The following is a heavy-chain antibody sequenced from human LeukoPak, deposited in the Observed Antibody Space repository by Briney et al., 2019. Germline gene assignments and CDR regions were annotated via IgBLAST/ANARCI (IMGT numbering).Heavy chain of an antibody. CDR3: ASLPISTSHWSRRDHFDY. J-gene: IGHJ4*02. V-gene: IGHV4-31*03. CDR2: IYYSGST. CDR1: GGSISSGGYY. Sequence: SQTLSLTCTVSGGSISSGGYYWSWIRQHPGKGLEWIGYIYYSGSTYYNPSLKSRVTISVDTSKNQCSRKLSSVTAADTAVYYCASLPISTSHWSRRDHFDYWGQGTLVTVSS. D-gene: IGHD2-2*01.